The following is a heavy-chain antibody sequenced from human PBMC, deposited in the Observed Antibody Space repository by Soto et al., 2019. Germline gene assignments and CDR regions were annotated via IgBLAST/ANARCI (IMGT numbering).Heavy chain of an antibody. Sequence: SGPTLVNPTQTLTLTCTFSGFSLSTRGKTLGWIRQPPGEAPEWLALGYQYSPSLQSRLTFTKDTSKNHVVLTMTDMDPVDTATYYCTLRDDSSRGPIYWGQGILVTVSS. CDR1: GFSLSTRGKT. CDR3: TLRDDSSRGPIY. J-gene: IGHJ4*02. D-gene: IGHD3-22*01. V-gene: IGHV2-5*01. CDR2: GY.